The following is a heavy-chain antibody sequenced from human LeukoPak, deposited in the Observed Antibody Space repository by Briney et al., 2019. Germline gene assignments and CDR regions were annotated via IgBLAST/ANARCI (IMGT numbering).Heavy chain of an antibody. J-gene: IGHJ4*02. V-gene: IGHV3-13*01. CDR3: ARAPHPHYYDSSGYYSAGFDY. CDR1: GFTFSSYD. D-gene: IGHD3-22*01. Sequence: GGSLRLSCAASGFTFSSYDMHWVRQATGKGLEWVSAIGTAGDTYYPGSVKGRFTISRENAKNSLYLQMNSLRAGDTAVYYCARAPHPHYYDSSGYYSAGFDYWGQGTLVTVSS. CDR2: IGTAGDT.